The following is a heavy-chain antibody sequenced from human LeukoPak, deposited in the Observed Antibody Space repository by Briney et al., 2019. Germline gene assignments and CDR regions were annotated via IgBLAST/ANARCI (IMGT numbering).Heavy chain of an antibody. J-gene: IGHJ4*02. CDR2: ISYDGSNK. Sequence: PGGSLRLSCAASGFTFSAYGMHWVRQAPGKGLEWVAIISYDGSNKYYADSVKGRFTISRDNTKNTLYLQMNSLRAEDTAVYYCAKGSITGTYFDLWGQGTLVTVSS. CDR3: AKGSITGTYFDL. D-gene: IGHD1-20*01. CDR1: GFTFSAYG. V-gene: IGHV3-30*18.